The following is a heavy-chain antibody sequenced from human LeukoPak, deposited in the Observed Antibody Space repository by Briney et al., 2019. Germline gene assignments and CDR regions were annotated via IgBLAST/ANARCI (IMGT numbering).Heavy chain of an antibody. CDR2: IYTSGST. CDR3: ARVLVARYITRYFDL. CDR1: GGSISRGSYY. Sequence: SETLSLTCTVSGGSISRGSYYWSWIRQPAGKGLEWIGRIYTSGSTNYNPSLKSRVTISVDTSKNQFSLKLSSVTAADTAVYYCARVLVARYITRYFDLWGRGTLVTVSS. D-gene: IGHD2-15*01. J-gene: IGHJ2*01. V-gene: IGHV4-61*02.